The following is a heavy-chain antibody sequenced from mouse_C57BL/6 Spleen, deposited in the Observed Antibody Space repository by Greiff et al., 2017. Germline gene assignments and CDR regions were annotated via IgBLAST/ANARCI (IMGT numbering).Heavy chain of an antibody. Sequence: DVMLVESGGGLVKPGGSLKLSCAASGFTFSDYGMHWVRQAPEKGLEWVAYISSGSSTIYYADTVKGRFTISRDNAKNTLFLQLTRLRSEDTAMYYCARSLNLLLDYWGQGTTLTVSS. CDR3: ARSLNLLLDY. D-gene: IGHD1-1*01. CDR2: ISSGSSTI. J-gene: IGHJ2*01. CDR1: GFTFSDYG. V-gene: IGHV5-17*01.